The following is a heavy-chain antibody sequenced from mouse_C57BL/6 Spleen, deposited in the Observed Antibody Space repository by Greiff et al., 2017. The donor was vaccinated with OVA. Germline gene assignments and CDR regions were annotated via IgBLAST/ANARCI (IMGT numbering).Heavy chain of an antibody. CDR3: ARLVDIEGDYYAMDY. J-gene: IGHJ4*01. D-gene: IGHD1-3*01. CDR2: ISSGGSYT. Sequence: EVKLVESGGDLVKPGGSLKLSCAASGFTFSSYGMSWVRQTPDKRLEWVATISSGGSYTYYPDSVKGRFTISRDNAKNTLYLQMSSLKSEDTAMYYCARLVDIEGDYYAMDYWGQGTSVTVSS. CDR1: GFTFSSYG. V-gene: IGHV5-6*01.